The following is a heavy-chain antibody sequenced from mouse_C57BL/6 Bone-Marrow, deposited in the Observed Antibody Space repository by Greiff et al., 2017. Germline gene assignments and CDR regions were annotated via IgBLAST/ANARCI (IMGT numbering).Heavy chain of an antibody. CDR3: GRNYGGYYGNAMDY. Sequence: QVQLKESGPGLVQPSQSLSITCTVSGFSLTSYGVHWVRQSPGKGLEWLGVIWSGGSTDYNAAFISRLSISKDNAKSQVFFKMNSLQEDDTAIYYCGRNYGGYYGNAMDYWGQGTSVTVSS. D-gene: IGHD1-1*01. CDR1: GFSLTSYG. J-gene: IGHJ4*01. CDR2: IWSGGST. V-gene: IGHV2-2*01.